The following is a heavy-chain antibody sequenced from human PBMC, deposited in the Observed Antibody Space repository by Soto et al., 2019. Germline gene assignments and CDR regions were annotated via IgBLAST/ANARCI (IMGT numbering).Heavy chain of an antibody. V-gene: IGHV1-2*02. Sequence: QVQLVQSGAEVKKPGASVKVSCKASGYTFTDYHIHWVRQAPGQGLEFMGGINANNGGAGSAQQFQGRVTVTRDTSINTVYMELSNLRSDDTAVYYCAREGGSETLQPSYNWFDTWGQGTLVTVSS. CDR2: INANNGGA. J-gene: IGHJ5*02. CDR3: AREGGSETLQPSYNWFDT. D-gene: IGHD6-25*01. CDR1: GYTFTDYH.